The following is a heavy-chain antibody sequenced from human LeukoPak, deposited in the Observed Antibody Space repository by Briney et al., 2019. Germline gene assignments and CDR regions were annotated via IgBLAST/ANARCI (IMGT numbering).Heavy chain of an antibody. CDR1: GGSISSSSYY. V-gene: IGHV4-39*01. CDR2: IYYSGST. Sequence: PSETLSLTCTVSGGSISSSSYYWGWIRQPPGKGLEWIGSIYYSGSTYYNPSLKSRVTISVDTSKNQFSLKLSSVTAADTAVYYCATQPSSSWYWFDPWGQGTLVTVSS. D-gene: IGHD6-13*01. CDR3: ATQPSSSWYWFDP. J-gene: IGHJ5*02.